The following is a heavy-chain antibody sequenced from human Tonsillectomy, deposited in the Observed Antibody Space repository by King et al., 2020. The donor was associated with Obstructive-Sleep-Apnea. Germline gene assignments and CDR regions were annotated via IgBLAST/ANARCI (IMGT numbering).Heavy chain of an antibody. V-gene: IGHV3-72*01. CDR3: ARAGLRRPHLDY. Sequence: VQLVESGGGLVQPGGSLRLSCAASGFTFSDHYMDWVRQAPGKGLEWVGRIRNKANSYTTEYAASVKGRFIISRDDSKNSLYVRMNSLKIEDTALYYWARAGLRRPHLDYWGQGTLVTVSS. CDR2: IRNKANSYTT. CDR1: GFTFSDHY. J-gene: IGHJ4*02. D-gene: IGHD1-14*01.